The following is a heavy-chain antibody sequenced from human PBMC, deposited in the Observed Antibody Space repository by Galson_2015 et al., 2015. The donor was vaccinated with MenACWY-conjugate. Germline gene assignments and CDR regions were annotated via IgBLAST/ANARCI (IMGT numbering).Heavy chain of an antibody. CDR3: ALDTHGSSRNDH. Sequence: SLRLSCAASGFSISSTYMSWVRQAPGGGLEWVSIIYSGGSTYYADSVKGRFTISRDNSKNTLYLQMNSLRAEDTALYYCALDTHGSSRNDHWGQGTLVTVSS. J-gene: IGHJ4*02. V-gene: IGHV3-53*01. D-gene: IGHD2-2*01. CDR1: GFSISSTY. CDR2: IYSGGST.